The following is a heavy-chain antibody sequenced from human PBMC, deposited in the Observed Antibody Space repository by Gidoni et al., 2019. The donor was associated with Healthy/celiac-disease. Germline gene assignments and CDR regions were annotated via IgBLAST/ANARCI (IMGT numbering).Heavy chain of an antibody. CDR3: ARDAGSGSYINWFDP. D-gene: IGHD3-10*01. CDR2: INPNSGGT. CDR1: GYTFIGPY. Sequence: QVQLVQSGAEVKKPGASVKVSCKASGYTFIGPYIHWVRQAPGQGLEWMGWINPNSGGTKYEQKFQGRVTMTRDTAINTAYMELSRLRSDDTAVYYCARDAGSGSYINWFDPWGQGTLVTVSS. J-gene: IGHJ5*02. V-gene: IGHV1-2*02.